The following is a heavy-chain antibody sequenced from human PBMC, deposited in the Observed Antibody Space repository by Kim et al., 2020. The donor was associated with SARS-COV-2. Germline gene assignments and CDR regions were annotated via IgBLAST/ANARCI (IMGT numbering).Heavy chain of an antibody. CDR2: IGSGGGTT. CDR3: AKVLRSPYYYDMDV. D-gene: IGHD5-12*01. CDR1: GFTFNSYA. Sequence: GGSLRLSCAASGFTFNSYAMNWVRQAPGKGLEWVSFIGSGGGTTYYADSVKGRFSISRDNSKNTLYLQMNSLRTEDTAVYYCAKVLRSPYYYDMDVWGQGTTVTVSS. J-gene: IGHJ6*02. V-gene: IGHV3-23*01.